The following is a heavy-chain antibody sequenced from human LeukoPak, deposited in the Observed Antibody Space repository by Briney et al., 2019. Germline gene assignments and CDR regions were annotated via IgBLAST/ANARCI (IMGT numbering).Heavy chain of an antibody. V-gene: IGHV3-21*01. CDR3: ARAGSYYDSSGYYFYFDY. Sequence: SGGSLRLSCAASGFIFSSYSMNCVRQAPGKGLEWVSSIISDSSYKYYADSVKGRFTISRDNAKNSLYLQMNSLRVEDTAIYYCARAGSYYDSSGYYFYFDYWGQGTLVTVSS. J-gene: IGHJ4*02. D-gene: IGHD3-22*01. CDR2: IISDSSYK. CDR1: GFIFSSYS.